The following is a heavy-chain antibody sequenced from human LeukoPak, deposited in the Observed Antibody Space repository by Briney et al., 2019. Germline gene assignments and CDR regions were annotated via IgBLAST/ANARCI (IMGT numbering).Heavy chain of an antibody. Sequence: SETLSLTCTVSGGSMNNYYWSWIRQSPGKGLEWIGYIYHTWSATYKPSLKSRVTLSLDTSKNQFSLKLSSVTAADTAVYYCARGRGDSKGTSLDFWGQGTLVTVSS. CDR1: GGSMNNYY. V-gene: IGHV4-59*01. CDR2: IYHTWSA. CDR3: ARGRGDSKGTSLDF. D-gene: IGHD3-22*01. J-gene: IGHJ4*02.